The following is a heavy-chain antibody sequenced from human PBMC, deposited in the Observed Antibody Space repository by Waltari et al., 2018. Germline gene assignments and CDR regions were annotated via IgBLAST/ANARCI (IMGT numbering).Heavy chain of an antibody. CDR3: ASAPRPMVSAPFDY. V-gene: IGHV3-23*04. J-gene: IGHJ4*02. D-gene: IGHD2-15*01. Sequence: EVQLVESGGGLVQPGGSLRLSCSGFGFSDYTMAWVRQAPGKGLEVVSVISNSGDMTSYPDSVKGRFTISRDTSKNTLFLQMNGLRAEDTAIYYCASAPRPMVSAPFDYWGQGVLVTVSS. CDR2: ISNSGDMT. CDR1: GFSDYT.